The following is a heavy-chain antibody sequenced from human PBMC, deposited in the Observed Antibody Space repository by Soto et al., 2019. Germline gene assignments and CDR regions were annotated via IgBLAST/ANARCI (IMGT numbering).Heavy chain of an antibody. CDR1: GYTFTSYW. D-gene: IGHD2-8*02. Sequence: LGESLKISCRGSGYTFTSYWIAWVRQRPGKGLEWLGIIYPDDSDTRYSPSFQGQVTISADKSINTAYLQWSSLKASDTATYYCAGQGSTGGMYFYGMAVWGQGTTVTVSS. CDR2: IYPDDSDT. J-gene: IGHJ6*02. CDR3: AGQGSTGGMYFYGMAV. V-gene: IGHV5-51*01.